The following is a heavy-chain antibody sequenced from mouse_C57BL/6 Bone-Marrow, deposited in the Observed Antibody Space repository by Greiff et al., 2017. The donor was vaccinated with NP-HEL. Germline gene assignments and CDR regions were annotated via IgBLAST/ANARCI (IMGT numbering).Heavy chain of an antibody. CDR1: GYAFTNYL. J-gene: IGHJ2*01. CDR2: INPGSGGT. CDR3: ARKGDDGLDY. D-gene: IGHD2-12*01. V-gene: IGHV1-54*01. Sequence: VQLKESGAELVRPGTSVKVSCKASGYAFTNYLIEWVKQRPGQGLEWIGVINPGSGGTNYNEKFKGKATLTADKSSSTAYMQLSSLTSEDSAVYFCARKGDDGLDYWGQGTTLTVSS.